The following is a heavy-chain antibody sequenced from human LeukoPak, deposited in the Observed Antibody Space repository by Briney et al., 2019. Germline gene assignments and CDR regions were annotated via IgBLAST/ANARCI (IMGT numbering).Heavy chain of an antibody. CDR1: GASVGSAGYY. Sequence: SETLSLTCTVSGASVGSAGYYCSWIRQPPGGGLEWIGYIYYISNTTYNPSLKSRVTMSVDPSKNQFSLKLNSVTAADTAVYYCARTQSQSGSYRYYFGYWGEGTLVTVSS. CDR2: IYYISNT. D-gene: IGHD1-26*01. V-gene: IGHV4-61*08. J-gene: IGHJ4*02. CDR3: ARTQSQSGSYRYYFGY.